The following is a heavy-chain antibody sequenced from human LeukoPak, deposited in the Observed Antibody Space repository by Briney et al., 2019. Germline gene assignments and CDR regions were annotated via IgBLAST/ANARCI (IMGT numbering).Heavy chain of an antibody. Sequence: GGSLRLSCAASGFTFSSYAMSWVRQAPGKGLEWVALINPDGSERYYVDSVKGRFTISRDNAKNSLYLQMDSLRDDDTAMYFCTRDLAAVPGPRMDVWGQGTTVTVSS. CDR3: TRDLAAVPGPRMDV. CDR1: GFTFSSYA. CDR2: INPDGSER. V-gene: IGHV3-7*03. D-gene: IGHD6-19*01. J-gene: IGHJ6*02.